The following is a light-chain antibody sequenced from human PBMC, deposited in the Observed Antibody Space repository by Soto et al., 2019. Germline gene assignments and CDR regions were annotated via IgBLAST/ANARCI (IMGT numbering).Light chain of an antibody. CDR2: GAS. Sequence: EIVLTQSPGTLSLSPGERATLSCRASQSASSTYLAWYQQKAGQSPRLLIYGASSRATGIPDRFSGSASGTDFTLTISRLETEDFAGYYCQQYGTSSTFGGGTKVEIK. V-gene: IGKV3-20*01. J-gene: IGKJ4*01. CDR3: QQYGTSST. CDR1: QSASSTY.